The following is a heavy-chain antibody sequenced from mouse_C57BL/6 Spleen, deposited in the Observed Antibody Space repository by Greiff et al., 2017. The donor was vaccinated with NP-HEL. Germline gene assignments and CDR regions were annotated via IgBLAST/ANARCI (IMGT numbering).Heavy chain of an antibody. J-gene: IGHJ2*01. V-gene: IGHV1-62-2*01. CDR3: ARHERVWGMVTTYYFDY. D-gene: IGHD2-2*01. CDR2: FYPGSGSI. CDR1: GYTFTEYT. Sequence: VKLQESGAELVKPGASVKLSCKASGYTFTEYTIHWVKQRSGQGLEWIGWFYPGSGSIKYNEKFKDKATLTADKSSSTVYMELSRLTSEDSAVYFCARHERVWGMVTTYYFDYWGQGTTLTVSS.